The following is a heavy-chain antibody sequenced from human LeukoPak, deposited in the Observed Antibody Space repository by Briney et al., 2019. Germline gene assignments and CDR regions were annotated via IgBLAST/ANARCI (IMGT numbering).Heavy chain of an antibody. CDR3: ARDDYYDSSAYRENPFDV. CDR2: IIPILGTT. J-gene: IGHJ3*01. D-gene: IGHD3-22*01. CDR1: GDAFSSYA. V-gene: IGHV1-69*13. Sequence: GASVKVSCKASGDAFSSYAISWLRQAPGQGLEWMGGIIPILGTTNYAQKFQGRVTITADESTSTLYMELRSLRSEDTAIYYCARDDYYDSSAYRENPFDVWAKGQWSPSLQ.